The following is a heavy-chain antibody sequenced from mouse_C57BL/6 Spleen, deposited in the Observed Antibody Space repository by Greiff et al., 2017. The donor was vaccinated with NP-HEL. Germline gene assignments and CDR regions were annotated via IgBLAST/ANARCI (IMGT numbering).Heavy chain of an antibody. V-gene: IGHV5-16*01. CDR1: GFTFSDYY. CDR2: INYDGSST. CDR3: ARDRGYGSSYGGYFDV. J-gene: IGHJ1*03. D-gene: IGHD1-1*01. Sequence: EVKLMESEGGLVQPGSSMKLSCTASGFTFSDYYMAWVRQVPEKGLEWVANINYDGSSTYYLDSLKSRFIISRDNAKNILYLQMSSLKSEDTATYYCARDRGYGSSYGGYFDVWGTGTTVTVSS.